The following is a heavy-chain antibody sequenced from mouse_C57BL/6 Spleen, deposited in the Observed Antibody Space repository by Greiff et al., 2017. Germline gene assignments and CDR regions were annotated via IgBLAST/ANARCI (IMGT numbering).Heavy chain of an antibody. J-gene: IGHJ4*01. Sequence: QVQLQQPGAELVKPGASVKLSCKASGYTFTSYWMQWVNQRPGQGLEWIGEIGPSDSCTNYNQKFKGQGTFTVDTSSSTAYMQLSSLTSEDAAVYYGAKGGSITAVVATDAMDYWGQGTSVTVSS. CDR2: IGPSDSCT. CDR3: AKGGSITAVVATDAMDY. V-gene: IGHV1-50*01. CDR1: GYTFTSYW. D-gene: IGHD1-1*01.